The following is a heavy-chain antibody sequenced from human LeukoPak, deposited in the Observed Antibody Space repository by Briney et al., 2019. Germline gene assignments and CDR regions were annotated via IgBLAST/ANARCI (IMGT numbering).Heavy chain of an antibody. Sequence: GGSLRLSCAASGYTFSIYAISWVRHAPQEGLEWVSHIIGSGVITYYTHSEKGRYTISRDNSKNTLYMQKNSLRAEDTSLYYCAKVRLYDSSGYYRPYFDYWGQGTLVTVSS. J-gene: IGHJ4*02. CDR3: AKVRLYDSSGYYRPYFDY. D-gene: IGHD3-22*01. CDR2: IIGSGVIT. V-gene: IGHV3-23*01. CDR1: GYTFSIYA.